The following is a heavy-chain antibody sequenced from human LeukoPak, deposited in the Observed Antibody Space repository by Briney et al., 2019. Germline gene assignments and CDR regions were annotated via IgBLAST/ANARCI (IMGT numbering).Heavy chain of an antibody. CDR3: ARSRGRWNDEDFDY. CDR1: GGSFSGYY. Sequence: SETLSLTCAVYGGSFSGYYWSWIRQPPGKGLEWIGEINHSGSTNYNPSLKSRVTISIDTSKNQFSLKPSSVTAADTAVYYCARSRGRWNDEDFDYWGQGTLVTVSS. D-gene: IGHD1-1*01. V-gene: IGHV4-34*01. CDR2: INHSGST. J-gene: IGHJ4*02.